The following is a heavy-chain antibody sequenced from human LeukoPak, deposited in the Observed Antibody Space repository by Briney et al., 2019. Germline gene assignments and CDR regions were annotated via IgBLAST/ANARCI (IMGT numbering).Heavy chain of an antibody. V-gene: IGHV6-1*01. CDR3: ARDRLGMGY. J-gene: IGHJ4*02. D-gene: IGHD7-27*01. Sequence: KTSQTLSLTCALSGDTVSSNTAAYNWLRLSPSRGLEWLGRTYYRSTWLNDYAPSVRGRITVSPDTSKNQFSLQLNSVTPEDTAVYYCARDRLGMGYWGQGTPVTVSS. CDR2: TYYRSTWLN. CDR1: GDTVSSNTAA.